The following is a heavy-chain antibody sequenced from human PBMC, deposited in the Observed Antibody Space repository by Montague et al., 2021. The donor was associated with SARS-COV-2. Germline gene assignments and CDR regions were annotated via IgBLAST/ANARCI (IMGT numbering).Heavy chain of an antibody. V-gene: IGHV3-30-3*01. CDR1: RLTFSDFA. J-gene: IGHJ4*02. Sequence: SRRLSFAASRLTFSDFAMHWVRQAPGKGLEWVAGISHDATRDHYADSVKGRVTIIRDNYNNMVYLQMNSLRTEDAAVYYCTTQFDTTGYYYWGQGTLVIVSS. D-gene: IGHD3-22*01. CDR2: ISHDATRD. CDR3: TTQFDTTGYYY.